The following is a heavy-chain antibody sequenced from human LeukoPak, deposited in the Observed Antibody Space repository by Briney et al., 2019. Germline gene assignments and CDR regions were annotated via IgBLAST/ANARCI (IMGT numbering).Heavy chain of an antibody. CDR2: TSSSDPGT. V-gene: IGHV3-23*01. J-gene: IGHJ6*03. CDR3: ARAYDSSGYSHYCYYYYYMDV. CDR1: GFTFSSYA. Sequence: PGGSLRLSCAASGFTFSSYAMSWVRQGPGKGLEWVAATSSSDPGTYHADSVRGRFTISRDNSKNTLYLQMNRLRVEDAAVYYCARAYDSSGYSHYCYYYYYMDVWGKGTTVTVSS. D-gene: IGHD3-22*01.